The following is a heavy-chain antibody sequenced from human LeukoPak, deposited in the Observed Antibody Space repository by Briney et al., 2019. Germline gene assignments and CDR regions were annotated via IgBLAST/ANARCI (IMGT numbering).Heavy chain of an antibody. V-gene: IGHV4-59*01. J-gene: IGHJ4*02. D-gene: IGHD5-24*01. CDR2: IYYSGST. CDR1: GGSISSYY. Sequence: SEPLSLTCTVSGGSISSYYWSWIRQPPGKGLEWTGYIYYSGSTNYNPSLKSRVTISVDTSKNQFSLKLSSVTAADTGVYYCARDRPRDGYNLPFYFDYWGQGNLVTVSS. CDR3: ARDRPRDGYNLPFYFDY.